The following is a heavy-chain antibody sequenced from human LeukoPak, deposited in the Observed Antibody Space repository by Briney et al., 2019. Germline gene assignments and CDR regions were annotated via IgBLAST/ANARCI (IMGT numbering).Heavy chain of an antibody. CDR3: ARASSPFSGKASDY. CDR1: GYTLTRYV. Sequence: ASVNVSCKASGYTLTRYVINWVGQATGQGLEWMGWMNPNSGNTGYAQKYQGRVTMTRNTSISTAYMELSSLRSEDTAVYYCARASSPFSGKASDYWGQGTLVTVSS. D-gene: IGHD1-14*01. V-gene: IGHV1-8*01. CDR2: MNPNSGNT. J-gene: IGHJ4*02.